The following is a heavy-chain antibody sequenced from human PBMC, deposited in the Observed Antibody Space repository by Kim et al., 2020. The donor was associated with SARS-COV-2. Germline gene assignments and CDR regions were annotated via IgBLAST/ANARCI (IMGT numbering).Heavy chain of an antibody. CDR3: AAAFGVVRLVGYYYYMDV. Sequence: SETLSLTCAVYGGSFSGYYWSWIRQPPGKGLEWIGEINHSGSTNYNPSLKSRVTISVDTSKNQFSLKLSSVTAADTAVYYCAAAFGVVRLVGYYYYMDVWGKGTTVTVSS. CDR2: INHSGST. D-gene: IGHD3-3*01. V-gene: IGHV4-34*01. J-gene: IGHJ6*03. CDR1: GGSFSGYY.